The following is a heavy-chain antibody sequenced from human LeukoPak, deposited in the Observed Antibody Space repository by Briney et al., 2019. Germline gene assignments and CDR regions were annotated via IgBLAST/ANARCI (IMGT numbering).Heavy chain of an antibody. D-gene: IGHD3-10*01. Sequence: GGSLRLSCAASGFTFSSYEMNWVRQAPGKGLEWVSYISPSGSTIYYADSVKGRFTISRDNSKNTLYLQMNSLRAEDTAVYYCAKGDSGSYYPFDYWGQGTLVTVSS. J-gene: IGHJ4*02. V-gene: IGHV3-48*03. CDR2: ISPSGSTI. CDR3: AKGDSGSYYPFDY. CDR1: GFTFSSYE.